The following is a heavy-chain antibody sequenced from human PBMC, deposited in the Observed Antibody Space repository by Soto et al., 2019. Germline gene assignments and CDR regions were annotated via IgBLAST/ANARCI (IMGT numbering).Heavy chain of an antibody. V-gene: IGHV3-30-3*01. Sequence: GGSLRLSCAASGFTFRTFAMHWVRQAPGKGLEWVAVISNDGSNKYFLDSVKGRFTVSRDDSNNTLYLQMDSLRAEDTAVYYCARDKKPFNWSPSILKSYYYGMDVWGQGTTVTVSS. J-gene: IGHJ6*02. CDR3: ARDKKPFNWSPSILKSYYYGMDV. CDR2: ISNDGSNK. CDR1: GFTFRTFA. D-gene: IGHD1-1*01.